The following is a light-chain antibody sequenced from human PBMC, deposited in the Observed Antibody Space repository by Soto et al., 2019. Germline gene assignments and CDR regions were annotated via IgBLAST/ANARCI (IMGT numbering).Light chain of an antibody. CDR3: SSYTSSSTLKV. V-gene: IGLV2-14*01. CDR2: DVS. J-gene: IGLJ3*02. CDR1: SSDVGGYNY. Sequence: QSALTQPASVSGSPGQSITISCTGTSSDVGGYNYVSWYQQHPGKAPTLMIYDVSNRPSGVSNRFSGSKSGNTASLTISGLQAEYEADYYCSSYTSSSTLKVFGGGTKLTVL.